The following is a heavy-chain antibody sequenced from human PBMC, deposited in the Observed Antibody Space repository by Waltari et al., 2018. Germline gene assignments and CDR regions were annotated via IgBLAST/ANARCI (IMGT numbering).Heavy chain of an antibody. CDR1: GFTFSSYS. CDR3: ARVVISTYYYYYMDV. Sequence: EVQLVESGGGLVKPGGSLRLSCAASGFTFSSYSMNWVRQAPGKGLAWVSSISSSSSYIYYADSVKGRFTISRDNAKNSLYLQMNSLRAEDTAVYYCARVVISTYYYYYMDVWGKGTTVTVSS. J-gene: IGHJ6*03. V-gene: IGHV3-21*01. CDR2: ISSSSSYI.